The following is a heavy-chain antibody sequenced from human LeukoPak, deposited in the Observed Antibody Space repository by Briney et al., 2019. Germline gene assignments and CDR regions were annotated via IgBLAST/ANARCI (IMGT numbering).Heavy chain of an antibody. V-gene: IGHV7-4-1*02. D-gene: IGHD2-15*01. CDR2: INTNTGNP. J-gene: IGHJ4*02. CDR1: GYTFTSYA. CDR3: ARDITIHRVAARGLSY. Sequence: ASVKVSCKASGYTFTSYAMNWVRQAPGQGLEWMGWINTNTGNPTYAQGFTGRFVFSLDTSVSTAYLQISSLKAEDTAVYHCARDITIHRVAARGLSYWGQGTLVTVSS.